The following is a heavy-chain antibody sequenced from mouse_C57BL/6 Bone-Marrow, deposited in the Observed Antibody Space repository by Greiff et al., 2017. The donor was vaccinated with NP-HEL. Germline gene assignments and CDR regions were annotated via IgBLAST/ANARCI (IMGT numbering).Heavy chain of an antibody. CDR1: GYTFTSYW. J-gene: IGHJ1*03. D-gene: IGHD1-1*01. Sequence: QVQLQQPGAELVKPGASVKVSCKASGYTFTSYWMHWVKQRPGQGLEWIGRIHPSDSDTNYKQKVKGKATLTGDKSSSTAYMQHISLTSEDSAVFYCAIYYGSSYRYFDVWGTGTTVTVSS. CDR3: AIYYGSSYRYFDV. V-gene: IGHV1-74*01. CDR2: IHPSDSDT.